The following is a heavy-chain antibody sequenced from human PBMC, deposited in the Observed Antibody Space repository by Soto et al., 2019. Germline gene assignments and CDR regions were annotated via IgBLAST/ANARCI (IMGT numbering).Heavy chain of an antibody. J-gene: IGHJ3*01. Sequence: ASVKVSCKASGYTFSSYGLTWVRQAPGQGLEWMGWITSYYGNTNYAQKLQGRVTMTTDTSTSTAYMELRSLRSDDTAVYYCARRVWENSDASDVWGQGTTVTVS. CDR3: ARRVWENSDASDV. V-gene: IGHV1-18*04. CDR2: ITSYYGNT. CDR1: GYTFSSYG. D-gene: IGHD3-16*01.